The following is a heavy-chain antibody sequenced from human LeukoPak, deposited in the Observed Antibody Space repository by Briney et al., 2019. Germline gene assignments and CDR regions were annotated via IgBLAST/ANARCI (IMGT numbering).Heavy chain of an antibody. D-gene: IGHD1-1*01. CDR2: INQDGSEK. Sequence: GGSLRLSCAASGFTFSTFWMCWVRQAPGKGLEWVANINQDGSEKYYVGSMKGRFTVSRDNAKNSLYLQMDSLRAEDTAVYYCARGGTFVSDYWGQGTLVTVSS. J-gene: IGHJ4*02. V-gene: IGHV3-7*01. CDR3: ARGGTFVSDY. CDR1: GFTFSTFW.